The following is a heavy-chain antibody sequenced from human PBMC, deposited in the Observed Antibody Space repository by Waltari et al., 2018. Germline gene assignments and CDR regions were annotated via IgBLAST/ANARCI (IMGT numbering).Heavy chain of an antibody. J-gene: IGHJ4*02. CDR3: AKGGMGLWFGELD. CDR2: ISGSGGST. Sequence: EVQLLESGGGLVQPGGSLRLSCAASGFIFSSYAMSWVRQAPGKGLEWVSAISGSGGSTYYADSVKGRFTISRDNSKNTLYLQMNSLRAEDTAVYYCAKGGMGLWFGELDSGQGTLVTVSS. CDR1: GFIFSSYA. D-gene: IGHD3-10*01. V-gene: IGHV3-23*01.